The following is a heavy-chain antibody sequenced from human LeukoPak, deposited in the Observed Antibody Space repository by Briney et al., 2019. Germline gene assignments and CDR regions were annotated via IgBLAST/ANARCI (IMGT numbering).Heavy chain of an antibody. D-gene: IGHD4-23*01. Sequence: LSLTCTVSGGSISSGGYYWSWIRQHPGKGLEWVSVIYNDGSTYYADSVKGRFTISRDNSKNTLYLQMNSLRAEDTAVYYCARDIGYGGNSLDYWGQGTLVTVSS. CDR3: ARDIGYGGNSLDY. CDR1: GGSISSGGYY. J-gene: IGHJ4*02. V-gene: IGHV3-53*01. CDR2: IYNDGST.